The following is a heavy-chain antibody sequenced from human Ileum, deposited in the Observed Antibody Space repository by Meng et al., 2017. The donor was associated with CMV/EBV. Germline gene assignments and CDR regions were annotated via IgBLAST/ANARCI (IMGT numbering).Heavy chain of an antibody. CDR3: GRGGRTYFDY. V-gene: IGHV3-74*01. D-gene: IGHD5-12*01. CDR2: IYSDGSST. Sequence: GESLKISCAASGFTFSSYWMHWVRQAPAKGLVWVSRIYSDGSSTNYADSVKGRFTMSRDNARNTLYLQMNSLRAEDTAVYYCGRGGRTYFDYWGQGTLVTVSS. J-gene: IGHJ4*02. CDR1: GFTFSSYW.